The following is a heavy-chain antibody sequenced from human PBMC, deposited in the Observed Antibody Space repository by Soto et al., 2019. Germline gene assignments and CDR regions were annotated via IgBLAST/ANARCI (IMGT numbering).Heavy chain of an antibody. CDR3: ARGASSSLYWFDP. V-gene: IGHV4-31*03. CDR1: GGSISSGGYY. Sequence: SETLSLTCTGSGGSISSGGYYWSWIRQHPGKGLEGIGYIYYSGSTYYNPSLKSRVTISVDTSKNQFSLKLSSVTAADTAVYYCARGASSSLYWFDPWGQGTLVTVSS. CDR2: IYYSGST. J-gene: IGHJ5*02. D-gene: IGHD6-6*01.